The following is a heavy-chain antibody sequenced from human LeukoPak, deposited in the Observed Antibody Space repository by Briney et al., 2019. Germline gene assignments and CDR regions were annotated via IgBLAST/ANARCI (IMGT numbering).Heavy chain of an antibody. J-gene: IGHJ4*02. D-gene: IGHD1-14*01. V-gene: IGHV4-4*07. CDR2: IYTTGST. CDR1: GGSISSDY. CDR3: ARWQINLYYFDY. Sequence: SETLSLTCTVSGGSISSDYWSWIRQPAGKGLEWIGRIYTTGSTNYDPSLKSRVTISVDTSKNQFSLKLSSVTAADTAVYYCARWQINLYYFDYWGQGTLVTVSS.